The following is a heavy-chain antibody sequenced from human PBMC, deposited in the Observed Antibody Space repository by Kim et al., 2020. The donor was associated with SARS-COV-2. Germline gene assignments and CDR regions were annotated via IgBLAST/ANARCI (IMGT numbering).Heavy chain of an antibody. D-gene: IGHD3-9*01. CDR3: ARRGYYDILTGRRPFDY. CDR2: INHSGST. CDR1: GGSFSGYY. J-gene: IGHJ4*01. Sequence: ETLFLTCAVYGGSFSGYYWSWIRQPPGKGLEWIGEINHSGSTNYNPSLKSRVTISVDTSKNQFSLKLSSVTAADTAVYYCARRGYYDILTGRRPFDYWG. V-gene: IGHV4-34*01.